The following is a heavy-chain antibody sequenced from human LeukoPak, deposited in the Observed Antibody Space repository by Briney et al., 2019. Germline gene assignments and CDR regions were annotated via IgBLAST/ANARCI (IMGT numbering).Heavy chain of an antibody. CDR2: ISSSGSTI. D-gene: IGHD4-17*01. V-gene: IGHV3-11*01. J-gene: IGHJ3*02. CDR1: GFTFSDHY. Sequence: GGSLRLSCAASGFTFSDHYMSWIRQAPGEGLEWVSYISSSGSTIYYADSVKGRFTISRDNAKNSLYLQMNSLRAEDTAVYYCARADYGDYVDDAFDIWGQGTMVTVSS. CDR3: ARADYGDYVDDAFDI.